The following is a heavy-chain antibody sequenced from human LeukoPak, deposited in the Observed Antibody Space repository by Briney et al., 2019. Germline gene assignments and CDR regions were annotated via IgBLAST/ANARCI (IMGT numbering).Heavy chain of an antibody. Sequence: SETLSLTCTVSAGSISSGSYYWSWIRQPAGKVLEWIGRIYTSGSTHHNPSLTRPLTISVNTCKYQLCLKLSSVTAADTAVYSCARAPAWYFALSGRGTPVTASS. CDR3: ARAPAWYFAL. CDR1: AGSISSGSYY. V-gene: IGHV4-61*02. CDR2: IYTSGST. J-gene: IGHJ2*01. D-gene: IGHD2-2*01.